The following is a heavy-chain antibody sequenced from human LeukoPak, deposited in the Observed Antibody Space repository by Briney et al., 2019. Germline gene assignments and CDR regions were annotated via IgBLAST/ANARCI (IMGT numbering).Heavy chain of an antibody. CDR3: ARDLSGYSYGYFNYNGMDV. CDR1: VFTYSRYD. Sequence: PGGPLRLSCAASVFTYSRYDVNCVRESPEGGGEWVSYISRSGSTIYYADSVKGRFTISRDNAKNSLYLQMNSLRAEDTAVYYCARDLSGYSYGYFNYNGMDVWGQGTTVTVSS. D-gene: IGHD5-18*01. V-gene: IGHV3-48*03. J-gene: IGHJ6*02. CDR2: ISRSGSTI.